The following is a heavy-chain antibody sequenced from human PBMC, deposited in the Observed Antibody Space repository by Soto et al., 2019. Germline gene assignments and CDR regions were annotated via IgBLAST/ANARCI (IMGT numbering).Heavy chain of an antibody. D-gene: IGHD1-1*01. V-gene: IGHV3-21*01. Sequence: EVQLVESGGGLVKPGGSLRLSCAASGFTFSSYSMNWVRQAPGRGLEWVSSISSSSSYIYYADSVKGRFTISRDNAKNSLYLQMNSRRAEDTAVYYCARDRRFHDPPTYYYYMAVWGKGTTVTVSS. CDR1: GFTFSSYS. CDR3: ARDRRFHDPPTYYYYMAV. CDR2: ISSSSSYI. J-gene: IGHJ6*03.